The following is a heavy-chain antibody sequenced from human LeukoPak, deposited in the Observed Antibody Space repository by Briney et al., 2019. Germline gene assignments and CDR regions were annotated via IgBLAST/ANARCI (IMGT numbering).Heavy chain of an antibody. V-gene: IGHV3-7*03. Sequence: GGSLRLSCAASGFTFSTYAMHWVRQAPGKGLEWVANIKHDGSEKNYVDSVKGRFTISRDNAKNSLYLQMNSLRAEDTAVYYCATPLDYYDRSDSHQGGDWGQGTLVTVSS. J-gene: IGHJ4*02. CDR1: GFTFSTYA. D-gene: IGHD3-22*01. CDR3: ATPLDYYDRSDSHQGGD. CDR2: IKHDGSEK.